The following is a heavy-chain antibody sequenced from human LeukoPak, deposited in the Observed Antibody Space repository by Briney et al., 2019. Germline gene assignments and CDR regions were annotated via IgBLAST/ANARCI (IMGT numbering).Heavy chain of an antibody. D-gene: IGHD3-9*01. CDR2: IYYSGST. Sequence: SETLSLTCTVSGGSISSGGYYWSWIRQQPGKGLEWIGYIYYSGSTYYNPSLKSRVTISVDTSKNQFSLKLSSVTAADTAVYYCARDPLGYYDILTGYSHDAFDIWGQGTMVTVSS. V-gene: IGHV4-31*03. J-gene: IGHJ3*02. CDR3: ARDPLGYYDILTGYSHDAFDI. CDR1: GGSISSGGYY.